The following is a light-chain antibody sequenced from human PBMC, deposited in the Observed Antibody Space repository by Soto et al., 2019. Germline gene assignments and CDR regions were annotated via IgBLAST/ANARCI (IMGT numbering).Light chain of an antibody. CDR3: QNTYITPRRT. J-gene: IGKJ1*01. Sequence: DIQMTQSPSSLSASVGDRVTITCRASQTIDNYLNWYHQKPGKAPNLLIYAASTLQSGVPSRFSGSGSGTDFTLTISSLQPEDFGTFYCQNTYITPRRTFGQGTRVEI. V-gene: IGKV1-39*01. CDR1: QTIDNY. CDR2: AAS.